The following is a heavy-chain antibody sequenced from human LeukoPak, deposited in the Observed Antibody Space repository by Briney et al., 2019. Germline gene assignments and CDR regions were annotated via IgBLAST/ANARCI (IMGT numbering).Heavy chain of an antibody. Sequence: GGSLRLSCAASGFTFSSHWMHWVRQAPGKGLVWVSRVKGDGTFTNYADSVYGRFTISRDNAKNTLYLHMHSLRAEDTAVYYCVRDGDDFNFDYWGQGNLVTVS. CDR2: VKGDGTFT. CDR3: VRDGDDFNFDY. V-gene: IGHV3-74*01. J-gene: IGHJ4*02. D-gene: IGHD5-24*01. CDR1: GFTFSSHW.